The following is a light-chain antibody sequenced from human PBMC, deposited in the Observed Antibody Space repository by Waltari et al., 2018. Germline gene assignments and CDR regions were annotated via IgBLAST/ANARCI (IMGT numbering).Light chain of an antibody. CDR3: NSRDSSGHPFV. J-gene: IGLJ1*01. CDR1: SLRAYY. Sequence: SSELTQAPSVSVAVGPTVRITCQGDSLRAYYANWYHQKPGQAPLLVMYGNNNRPSGIPDRFSGSYSGDTASLTITGAQAEDEGAYYCNSRDSSGHPFVFGTGTKLTVL. CDR2: GNN. V-gene: IGLV3-19*01.